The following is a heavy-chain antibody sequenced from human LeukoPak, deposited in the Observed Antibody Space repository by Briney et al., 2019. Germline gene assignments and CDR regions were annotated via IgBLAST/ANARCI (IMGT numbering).Heavy chain of an antibody. Sequence: GGSLRLSCAASGFTVSSNYMSWVRQAPGKGLEWVSVIYSGGSTYYADSVKGRFTISRDNSKNTLYLQMNSLRAGDTAVYYCASGAMPDAFDIWGQGTMVTVSS. CDR3: ASGAMPDAFDI. D-gene: IGHD2-2*01. J-gene: IGHJ3*02. CDR2: IYSGGST. CDR1: GFTVSSNY. V-gene: IGHV3-53*01.